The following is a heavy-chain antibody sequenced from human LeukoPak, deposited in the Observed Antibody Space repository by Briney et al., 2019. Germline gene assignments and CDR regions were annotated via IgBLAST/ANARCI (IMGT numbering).Heavy chain of an antibody. D-gene: IGHD5-24*01. J-gene: IGHJ4*02. CDR3: ARVMGRWPPSSYFDY. Sequence: TSETLSLTCTVSGGSISSYYWSWVRQPPGKGLEWFGYIYYSGSTNYNPSLKSRVTISVDTSKNQFSLKLSSVTAADTAVYYCARVMGRWPPSSYFDYWGQGTLVTVSS. CDR2: IYYSGST. V-gene: IGHV4-59*01. CDR1: GGSISSYY.